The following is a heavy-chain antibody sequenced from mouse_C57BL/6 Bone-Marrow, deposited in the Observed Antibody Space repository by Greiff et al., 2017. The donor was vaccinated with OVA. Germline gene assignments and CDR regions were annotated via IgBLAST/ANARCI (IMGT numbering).Heavy chain of an antibody. J-gene: IGHJ3*01. Sequence: EVMLVEPGGGLVQPGGSLKLSCAASGFTFSDYGMAWVRQAPRKGPEWVAFISNLAYSIYYADTVTGRFTISRENAKNTLYLEMSSLRSEDTAMYYCARHETGTGFAYWGQGTLVTVSA. D-gene: IGHD4-1*01. V-gene: IGHV5-15*01. CDR2: ISNLAYSI. CDR1: GFTFSDYG. CDR3: ARHETGTGFAY.